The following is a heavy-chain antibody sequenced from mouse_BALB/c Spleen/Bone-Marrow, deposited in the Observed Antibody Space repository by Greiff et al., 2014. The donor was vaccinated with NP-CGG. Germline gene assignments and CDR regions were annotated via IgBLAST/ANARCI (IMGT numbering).Heavy chain of an antibody. CDR1: GYSFSGYN. V-gene: IGHV1-39*01. J-gene: IGHJ1*01. Sequence: EVQLQQSGPELEKPGASAKISCKASGYSFSGYNLNWVKQSNGQSLEWIGNIDPYYGDTTYNQKFKGKATLTVDRSSSTAYMQLKSLTSEDSAVYYCARKAYYTNWWYFDVWGAGTTVTVSS. D-gene: IGHD2-5*01. CDR3: ARKAYYTNWWYFDV. CDR2: IDPYYGDT.